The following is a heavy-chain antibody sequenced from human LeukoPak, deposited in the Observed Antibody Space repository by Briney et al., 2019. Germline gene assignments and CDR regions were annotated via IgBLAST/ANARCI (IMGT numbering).Heavy chain of an antibody. J-gene: IGHJ4*02. V-gene: IGHV3-30*18. Sequence: GRSLRLSCAASGFTFSSYGMHWVRQAPGKGLEWVAVISYDGSNKYYADSVKGRFTISRDNSENTLYLQMNSLRAEDTAVYYCAKGRIQLWLMGYFDYWGQGTLVTVSS. CDR3: AKGRIQLWLMGYFDY. D-gene: IGHD5-18*01. CDR2: ISYDGSNK. CDR1: GFTFSSYG.